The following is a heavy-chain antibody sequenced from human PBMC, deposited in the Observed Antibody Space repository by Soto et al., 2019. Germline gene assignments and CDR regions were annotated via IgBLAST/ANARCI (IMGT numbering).Heavy chain of an antibody. V-gene: IGHV1-18*01. J-gene: IGHJ3*02. CDR3: ARDSATVTAFDI. CDR1: VYTMSVDH. D-gene: IGHD5-12*01. Sequence: ASVKVCCKGAVYTMSVDHMRWVRQTPGQGLEWMGWISAYNGNTNYAQKLQGRVTMTTDTSTSTAYMELRSLRSDDTAVYHCARDSATVTAFDIWGQGTMVTVSS. CDR2: ISAYNGNT.